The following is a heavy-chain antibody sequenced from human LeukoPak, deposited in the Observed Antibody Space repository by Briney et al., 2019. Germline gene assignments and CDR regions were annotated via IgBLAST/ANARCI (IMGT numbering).Heavy chain of an antibody. Sequence: SETPSLTCTVSGGSISSSSYYWGWIRQPPGKGLEWIGSIYYSGSTYYNPSLKSRVTISVDTSKNQFSLKLSSVTAADTAVYYCASTGVTTTVTLHAEYFQHWGQGTLVTVSS. CDR3: ASTGVTTTVTLHAEYFQH. D-gene: IGHD4-17*01. J-gene: IGHJ1*01. CDR1: GGSISSSSYY. CDR2: IYYSGST. V-gene: IGHV4-39*07.